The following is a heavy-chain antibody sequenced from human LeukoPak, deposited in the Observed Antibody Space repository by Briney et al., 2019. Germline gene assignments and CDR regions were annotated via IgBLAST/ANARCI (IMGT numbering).Heavy chain of an antibody. CDR1: GGSISSYY. V-gene: IGHV4-59*08. CDR2: IYYSGST. J-gene: IGHJ4*02. Sequence: SETLSLTCTVSGGSISSYYWSWIRQPPGKGLEWIGYIYYSGSTNYNPSLKSRVTISVDTSKNQFSLKLSSVTAADTAVYYCARHGYYYDSSGYYAIDYWGQGTLVTVSS. CDR3: ARHGYYYDSSGYYAIDY. D-gene: IGHD3-22*01.